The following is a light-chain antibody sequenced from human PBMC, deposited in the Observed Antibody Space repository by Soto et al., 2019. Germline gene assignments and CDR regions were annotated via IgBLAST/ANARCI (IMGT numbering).Light chain of an antibody. V-gene: IGLV2-14*01. J-gene: IGLJ1*01. CDR1: SSDVGGYNY. CDR2: EVS. Sequence: QSALTQPASVSGSPGQSITISCTGTSSDVGGYNYVSWYQQHPGKAPKIMIYEVSNRPSGVSNRFSGSKSGNTASLTISGLQAEDEADYYCSSYTSSSTYVIGTGTKLTVL. CDR3: SSYTSSSTYV.